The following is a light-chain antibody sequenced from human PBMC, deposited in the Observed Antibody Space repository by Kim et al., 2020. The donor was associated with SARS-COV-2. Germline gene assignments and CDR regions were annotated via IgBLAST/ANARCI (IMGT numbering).Light chain of an antibody. J-gene: IGKJ1*01. CDR1: QSVSSN. Sequence: SPGERPPLSCRASQSVSSNLAWYQQKPGQAPRLLIYGASTRATGIPARFSGSGSGTEFTLTISSLQSEDFAVYYCQQYNNWPPWTFGQGTKVDIK. V-gene: IGKV3-15*01. CDR3: QQYNNWPPWT. CDR2: GAS.